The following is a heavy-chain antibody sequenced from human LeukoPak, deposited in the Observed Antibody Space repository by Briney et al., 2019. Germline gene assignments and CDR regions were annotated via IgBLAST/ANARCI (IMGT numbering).Heavy chain of an antibody. CDR3: ARGRVPDYYDILTGYYPGVVLGAFDI. J-gene: IGHJ3*02. CDR1: GGSISSSNW. V-gene: IGHV4-4*02. Sequence: SGTLSLTCAVSGGSISSSNWWSWVRQPPGKGLEWIGEIYHSGSTNYNPSLKSRVTISVDKSKNQFSLKLSSVTAADTAVYYCARGRVPDYYDILTGYYPGVVLGAFDIWGQGTMVTVSS. CDR2: IYHSGST. D-gene: IGHD3-9*01.